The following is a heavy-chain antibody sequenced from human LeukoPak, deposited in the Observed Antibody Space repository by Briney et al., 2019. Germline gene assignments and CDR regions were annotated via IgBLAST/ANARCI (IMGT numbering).Heavy chain of an antibody. V-gene: IGHV4-34*01. J-gene: IGHJ6*02. CDR1: GGSFSGYY. Sequence: PSETLSLTCAVYGGSFSGYYWSWIRQPPGKGLEWIGEINHSGSTNYNPSHKSRVTISVDTSKNQFSLKLSSVTAADTAVYYCARVLSTSCHSVSDCHYGMDVWGQGTTVTVSS. CDR3: ARVLSTSCHSVSDCHYGMDV. D-gene: IGHD2-2*01. CDR2: INHSGST.